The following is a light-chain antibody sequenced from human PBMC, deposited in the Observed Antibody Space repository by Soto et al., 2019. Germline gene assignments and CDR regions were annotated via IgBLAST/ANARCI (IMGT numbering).Light chain of an antibody. J-gene: IGKJ1*01. CDR2: GAS. V-gene: IGKV3-20*01. CDR3: QQYGSPWT. Sequence: EIVLTQSPGTLSLSPGERATLSCRASQSVSSSYLAWYQQKPGQAPRLLIYGASSRATCIPDRFSGSGSGTDFTLTISRLEPEDFAVYYCQQYGSPWTFGQGTKVEIK. CDR1: QSVSSSY.